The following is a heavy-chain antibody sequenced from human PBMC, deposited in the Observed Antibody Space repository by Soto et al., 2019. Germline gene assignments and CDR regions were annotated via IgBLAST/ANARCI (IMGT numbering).Heavy chain of an antibody. Sequence: GGSLRLSCAASGFTFSSYAVSWVRQAPGKGLEWVSAISGSGGSTYYADSVKGRFTISRDNSKNTLYLQMNSLRAEDTAVYYFASLRGIVVVVAATRFFPSFDYWGQGTLVTVSS. CDR3: ASLRGIVVVVAATRFFPSFDY. J-gene: IGHJ4*02. CDR2: ISGSGGST. D-gene: IGHD2-15*01. V-gene: IGHV3-23*01. CDR1: GFTFSSYA.